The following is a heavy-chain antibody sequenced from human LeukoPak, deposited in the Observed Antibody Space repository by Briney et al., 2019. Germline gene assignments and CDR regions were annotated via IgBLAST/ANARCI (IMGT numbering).Heavy chain of an antibody. V-gene: IGHV3-30*04. CDR3: ARGLTPRYYGMDV. CDR2: ISYDGSNK. J-gene: IGHJ6*02. D-gene: IGHD4-23*01. CDR1: GFTFSRYA. Sequence: PGGSLRLSCAASGFTFSRYAMHWVRQAPGKGLEWVAVISYDGSNKYYADSVKGRFTISRDNSKNTLYLQMNSLRAEDTAVYYCARGLTPRYYGMDVWGQGTTVTVSS.